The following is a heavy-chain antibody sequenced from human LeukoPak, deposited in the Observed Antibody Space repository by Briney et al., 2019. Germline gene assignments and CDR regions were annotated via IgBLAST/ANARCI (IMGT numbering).Heavy chain of an antibody. CDR2: IIAILGIA. D-gene: IGHD1-1*01. V-gene: IGHV1-69*10. CDR3: AREETSGPLDY. J-gene: IGHJ4*02. Sequence: SVKLSCTASGGTFSSYTISWVRQAPGQGLEWMGGIIAILGIANYAQKFQGGVTITADKSTNRAYMELSSLRPEHTAVYYCAREETSGPLDYWGQGPPVTVSS. CDR1: GGTFSSYT.